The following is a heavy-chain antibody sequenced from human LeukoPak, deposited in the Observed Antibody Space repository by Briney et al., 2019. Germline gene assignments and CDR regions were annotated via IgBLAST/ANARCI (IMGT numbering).Heavy chain of an antibody. CDR3: AREGGWADTINMDV. CDR2: ISSSSSNI. V-gene: IGHV3-48*01. Sequence: PGGSLRLSCAASGFTFSNYNMNWVRQAPGKGLEWVSYISSSSSNILYADSVKGRFTISRNNAKNSLSLQMNSLRAEDTAVYYCAREGGWADTINMDVWGKGTTVTVS. D-gene: IGHD6-19*01. CDR1: GFTFSNYN. J-gene: IGHJ6*03.